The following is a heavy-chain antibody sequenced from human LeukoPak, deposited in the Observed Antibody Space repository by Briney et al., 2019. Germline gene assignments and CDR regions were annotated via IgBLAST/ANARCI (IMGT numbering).Heavy chain of an antibody. CDR3: ARGRYCSGGTCYSGAGGFDY. D-gene: IGHD2-15*01. J-gene: IGHJ4*02. CDR1: GFTFSDYY. V-gene: IGHV3-11*01. CDR2: ITTSGSTI. Sequence: GPLRLSCAASGFTFSDYYMSWIRQAPGKGLEWVSYITTSGSTIYYADSVKGRFTISRDNAKNSLYLQMNSLRAEDTAVYYCARGRYCSGGTCYSGAGGFDYWGQGTLVTVSS.